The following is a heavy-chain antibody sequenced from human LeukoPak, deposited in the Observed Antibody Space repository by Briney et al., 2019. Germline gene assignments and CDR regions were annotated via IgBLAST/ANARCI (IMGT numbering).Heavy chain of an antibody. CDR1: GFTFSNYA. CDR2: ISGSGGST. CDR3: AKDLAPSMIVVVPAAVFDY. D-gene: IGHD2-2*01. V-gene: IGHV3-23*01. Sequence: GGSLRLSCVASGFTFSNYAMSWVRQAPGKGLEWVSAISGSGGSTYYADSVKGRFTISRDNSKNTLYLQMNSLRAEDTAVYYCAKDLAPSMIVVVPAAVFDYWGQGTLVTVSS. J-gene: IGHJ4*02.